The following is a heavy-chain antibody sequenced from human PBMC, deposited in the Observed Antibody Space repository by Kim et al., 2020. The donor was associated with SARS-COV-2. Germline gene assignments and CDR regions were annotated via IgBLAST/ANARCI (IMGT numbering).Heavy chain of an antibody. CDR3: ARYIGSGTSFDY. Sequence: YYNPSLKSRVTISVDTSKNQFSLKLSSVTAADTAVYYCARYIGSGTSFDYWGQGTLVTVSS. D-gene: IGHD3-10*01. J-gene: IGHJ4*02. V-gene: IGHV4-31*02.